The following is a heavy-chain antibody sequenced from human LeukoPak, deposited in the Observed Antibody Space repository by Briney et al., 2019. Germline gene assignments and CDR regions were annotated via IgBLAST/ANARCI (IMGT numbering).Heavy chain of an antibody. D-gene: IGHD3-3*01. V-gene: IGHV3-15*01. Sequence: GGSLRLSCAASGFTFSNAWMSWVRQAPGKGLEWVGRIKSKTDGGTTDYAAPVKGIFTISRDDSKNTLYLQMNSLKTEDTAVYYCTTAAYYDFWSGYYSNYYYGMDVWGQGTTVTVSS. J-gene: IGHJ6*02. CDR3: TTAAYYDFWSGYYSNYYYGMDV. CDR2: IKSKTDGGTT. CDR1: GFTFSNAW.